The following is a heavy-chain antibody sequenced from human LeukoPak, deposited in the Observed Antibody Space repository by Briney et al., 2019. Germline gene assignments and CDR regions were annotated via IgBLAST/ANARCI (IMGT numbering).Heavy chain of an antibody. CDR2: IYYSGST. Sequence: SETLSLTCTVSGGSISSHYWSWIRQPPGKGLEWIGYIYYSGSTNYNPSLKSRVTISVDTSKNQFSLKLSSVTAADTAVYYCARGRGYSSGWALHYYYYMDVWGKGTTVTVSS. V-gene: IGHV4-59*11. J-gene: IGHJ6*03. CDR3: ARGRGYSSGWALHYYYYMDV. CDR1: GGSISSHY. D-gene: IGHD6-19*01.